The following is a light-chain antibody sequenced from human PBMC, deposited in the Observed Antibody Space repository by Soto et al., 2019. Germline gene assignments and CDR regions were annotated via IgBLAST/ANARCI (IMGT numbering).Light chain of an antibody. J-gene: IGKJ4*01. CDR1: QTINRF. V-gene: IGKV1-39*01. CDR3: QQSYSTLRPT. Sequence: IQMTQSPSSLSASVGDRVTITCRAGQTINRFLSWYQQKPGKAPRLLIYSASSLQSEVPLRFSGSGSGTDFSLTINCLQPDDFATYYCQQSYSTLRPTFGGGTKVDI. CDR2: SAS.